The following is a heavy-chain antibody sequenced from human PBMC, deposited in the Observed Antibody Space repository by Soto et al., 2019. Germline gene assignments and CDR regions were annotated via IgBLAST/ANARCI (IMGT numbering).Heavy chain of an antibody. CDR3: ARGPLYGGNSGLSSYYYYGMDV. J-gene: IGHJ6*02. D-gene: IGHD4-17*01. CDR1: GITFSCVA. V-gene: IGHV3-64*02. Sequence: GSLSLFCSASGITFSCVAMEWVRQAPGKGLEYGSAISSNGGSTYYADSVKGRFTISRDNSKNTLYLQMGSLRAEDMAVYYCARGPLYGGNSGLSSYYYYGMDVWGQGTTVTVSS. CDR2: ISSNGGST.